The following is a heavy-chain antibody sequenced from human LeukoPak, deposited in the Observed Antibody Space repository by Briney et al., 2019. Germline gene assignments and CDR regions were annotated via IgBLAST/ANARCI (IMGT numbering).Heavy chain of an antibody. CDR1: GYTFTSYD. CDR2: INPNSGGT. V-gene: IGHV1-2*02. Sequence: ASVKVSCKASGYTFTSYDINWVRQATGQGLEWMGWINPNSGGTNYAQKFQGRVTMTRDTSISTAYMELSRLRSDDTAVYYCARGLVPAAMYSWFDPWGQGTLVTVSS. J-gene: IGHJ5*02. D-gene: IGHD2-2*01. CDR3: ARGLVPAAMYSWFDP.